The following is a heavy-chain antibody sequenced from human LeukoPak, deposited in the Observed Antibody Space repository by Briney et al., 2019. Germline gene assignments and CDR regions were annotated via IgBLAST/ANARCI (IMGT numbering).Heavy chain of an antibody. Sequence: GSLRLSCAASGFTFSSYWMSWVRQAPGKGLEWVANIKEDGSEKYYVDSVKGRFTISRDNAKNSLYLQMNSLRAEDTAVYYCASLTLYSSSWQLFDSWGQGTLVTVSS. D-gene: IGHD6-13*01. CDR1: GFTFSSYW. V-gene: IGHV3-7*01. CDR3: ASLTLYSSSWQLFDS. J-gene: IGHJ4*02. CDR2: IKEDGSEK.